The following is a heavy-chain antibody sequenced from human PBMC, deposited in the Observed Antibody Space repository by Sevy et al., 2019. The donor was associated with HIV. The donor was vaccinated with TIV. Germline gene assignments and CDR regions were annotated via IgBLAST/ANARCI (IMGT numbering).Heavy chain of an antibody. V-gene: IGHV3-23*01. CDR2: ISGSGGST. CDR3: ANLGSSGYYPPGGYYYYYYGMDV. J-gene: IGHJ6*02. Sequence: GGSLRLSCAASGFTFSSYAMSWVRQAPGKGLEWVSAISGSGGSTYYADSVKGRFTISSDNSKNTLNLQMNILRAEDTAVNYCANLGSSGYYPPGGYYYYYYGMDVWGQGTTVTVSS. D-gene: IGHD3-22*01. CDR1: GFTFSSYA.